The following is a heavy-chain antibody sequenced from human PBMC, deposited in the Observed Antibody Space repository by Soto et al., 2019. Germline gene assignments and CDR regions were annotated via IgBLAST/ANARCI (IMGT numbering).Heavy chain of an antibody. CDR1: GGTFSNHL. D-gene: IGHD6-13*01. V-gene: IGHV1-69*02. CDR2: IIPLNGIT. J-gene: IGHJ4*02. CDR3: ARPHFSSSYYFDY. Sequence: SVKVSCKASGGTFSNHLISWVRQAPGQRLEWMGRIIPLNGITNYAQKLQGRVTITRDTSASTAYMELSSLRSEDTAVYYCARPHFSSSYYFDYWGQGTLVTVSS.